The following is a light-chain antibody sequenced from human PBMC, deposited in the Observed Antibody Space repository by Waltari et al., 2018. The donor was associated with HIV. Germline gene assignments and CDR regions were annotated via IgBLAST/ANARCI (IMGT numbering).Light chain of an antibody. CDR3: QSFDTGLGVV. J-gene: IGLJ2*01. Sequence: QSVLMQPPSVSGAPGQRVTISCTGNNSNIGAGYDVHWYQQIPGTAPKILIYTNANLPSGVPDRFSGAKSGTAASLAITGLQAEDETDYYCQSFDTGLGVVFGGGTKVTVL. CDR1: NSNIGAGYD. CDR2: TNA. V-gene: IGLV1-40*01.